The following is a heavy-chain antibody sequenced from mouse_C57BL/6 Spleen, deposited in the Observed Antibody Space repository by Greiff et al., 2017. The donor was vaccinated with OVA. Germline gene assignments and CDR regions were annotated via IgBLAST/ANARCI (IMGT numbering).Heavy chain of an antibody. J-gene: IGHJ3*01. V-gene: IGHV1-52*01. CDR2: IDPSDRET. CDR1: GYTFTSYW. D-gene: IGHD2-4*01. CDR3: ARLGYDYQFAY. Sequence: VQLQQPGAELVRPGSSVKLSCKASGYTFTSYWMHWVKQRPIQGLEWIGNIDPSDRETHYNQKFKDKATLTVDKSSSTAYMQLSSLTAEDSAVYYCARLGYDYQFAYWGQGTLVTVSA.